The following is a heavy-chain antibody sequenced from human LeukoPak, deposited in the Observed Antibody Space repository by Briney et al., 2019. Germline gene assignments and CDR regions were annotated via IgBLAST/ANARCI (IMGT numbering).Heavy chain of an antibody. CDR1: GGTISSYY. V-gene: IGHV4-4*07. D-gene: IGHD2-21*01. Sequence: SETLSLTRTVSGGTISSYYWSWIRQPAGKGLEWIGRIYTSGNTNYNPSLKSRVTMSLDTSKSQFSLNLTSVTAAATAVYYFARENCTSGRYLDYWGQGTLVTVSS. J-gene: IGHJ4*02. CDR3: ARENCTSGRYLDY. CDR2: IYTSGNT.